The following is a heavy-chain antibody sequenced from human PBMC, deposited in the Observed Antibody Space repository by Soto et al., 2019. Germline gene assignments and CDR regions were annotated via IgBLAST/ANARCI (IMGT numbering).Heavy chain of an antibody. CDR1: GYTLTELS. CDR2: FDPEDGET. V-gene: IGHV1-24*01. CDR3: ATNRLVEVATLPHY. Sequence: GASVKVSCKVSGYTLTELSMHWVRQAPGKGLEWMGGFDPEDGETIYAQKFQGRATMTEDTSTDTAYIELSSLRSEDTAVYYCATNRLVEVATLPHYWGQGTLVTVSS. J-gene: IGHJ4*02. D-gene: IGHD5-12*01.